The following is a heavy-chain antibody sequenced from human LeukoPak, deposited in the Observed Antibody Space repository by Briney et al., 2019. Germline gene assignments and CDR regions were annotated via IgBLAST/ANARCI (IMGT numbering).Heavy chain of an antibody. CDR1: GFTFSSYV. CDR3: ARDWGVRGIAAAGWFDP. D-gene: IGHD6-13*01. V-gene: IGHV3-30*02. Sequence: PGGSLRLSCAASGFTFSSYVMHWVRQAPGKGLEWVAFIRYDGSNKYYADSVKGRFTISRDNSKNTLYLQMNSLRAEDTAVYYCARDWGVRGIAAAGWFDPWGQGTLVTVSS. J-gene: IGHJ5*02. CDR2: IRYDGSNK.